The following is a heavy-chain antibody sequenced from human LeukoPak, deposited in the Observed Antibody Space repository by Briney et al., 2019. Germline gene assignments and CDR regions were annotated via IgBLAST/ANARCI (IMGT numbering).Heavy chain of an antibody. D-gene: IGHD6-19*01. V-gene: IGHV3-48*04. CDR2: ISSSSVTI. CDR1: GFTFSAYN. Sequence: GGSLRLSCAASGFTFSAYNMNWVRQAPGKGLEWISYISSSSVTISYADSVKGRFTISRDNAKNSLYLQMNSLRAEDTAVYYCAREPYARPIAVDDTSEWGQGTLVTVSS. J-gene: IGHJ4*02. CDR3: AREPYARPIAVDDTSE.